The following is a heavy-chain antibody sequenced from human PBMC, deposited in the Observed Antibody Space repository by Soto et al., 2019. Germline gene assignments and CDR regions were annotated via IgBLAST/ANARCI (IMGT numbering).Heavy chain of an antibody. CDR3: ARSEWRYDVWSGYYPSWFDP. V-gene: IGHV1-69*01. D-gene: IGHD3-3*01. J-gene: IGHJ5*02. CDR1: GGTFSSYA. CDR2: IIPIFGTA. Sequence: QVQLVQSGAEVKKPGSSVKVSCKASGGTFSSYAISWVRQAPGQGLEWMGGIIPIFGTANYAQKFQGRVTITADESTSTAYMELSSLRAEDTAVYYCARSEWRYDVWSGYYPSWFDPWGQGTLVTVSS.